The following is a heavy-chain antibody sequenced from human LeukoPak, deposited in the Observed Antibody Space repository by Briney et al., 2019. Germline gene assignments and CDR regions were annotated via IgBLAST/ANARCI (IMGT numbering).Heavy chain of an antibody. CDR2: ISYDGSNK. Sequence: GSLRLSCAASGFTFSSYAMHWVRQAPGKGLEWVAVISYDGSNKCYADSVKGRFTISRDNSKNTLYLQMNSLRAEDTAVYYCARAVGQQRFDYWGQGTLVTVSS. CDR1: GFTFSSYA. CDR3: ARAVGQQRFDY. V-gene: IGHV3-30*01. D-gene: IGHD6-13*01. J-gene: IGHJ4*02.